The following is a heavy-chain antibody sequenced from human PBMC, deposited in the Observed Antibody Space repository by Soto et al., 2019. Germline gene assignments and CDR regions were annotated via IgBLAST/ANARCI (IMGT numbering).Heavy chain of an antibody. Sequence: QVQLVESGGGVVQPGRSLRLSCAASGFTFSSYAMHWVRQAPGKGLEWVAVISYDVSNKYYADSVKGRFTICRDNSKNALSLQMNGLRAEDTAVYYCARARRSVLRYFDWLSSHPLDYWGQGTLVTVSS. V-gene: IGHV3-30-3*01. CDR1: GFTFSSYA. CDR3: ARARRSVLRYFDWLSSHPLDY. D-gene: IGHD3-9*01. J-gene: IGHJ4*02. CDR2: ISYDVSNK.